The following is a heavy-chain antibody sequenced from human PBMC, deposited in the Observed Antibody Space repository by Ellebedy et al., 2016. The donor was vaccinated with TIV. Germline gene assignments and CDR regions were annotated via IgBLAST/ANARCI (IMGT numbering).Heavy chain of an antibody. D-gene: IGHD1-1*01. CDR2: INPNDGAT. Sequence: ASVKVSXXASGYRFIGYYMHWVRQAPGQGLEWMGWINPNDGATKYAQKSQDRVTMTRDTSISAAYMELSRLTSDDTAVYFCARQLERHFDYWGQGTLVTVSS. CDR1: GYRFIGYY. J-gene: IGHJ4*02. CDR3: ARQLERHFDY. V-gene: IGHV1-2*02.